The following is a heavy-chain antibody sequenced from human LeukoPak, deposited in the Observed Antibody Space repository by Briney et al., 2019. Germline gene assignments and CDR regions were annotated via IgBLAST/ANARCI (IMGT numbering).Heavy chain of an antibody. J-gene: IGHJ3*02. D-gene: IGHD6-19*01. CDR1: GFTFDDYA. Sequence: GGSLRLSCAASGFTFDDYAMHWVRQAPGKGLEWVSGISWNSGSIGYADSVKGRFTISRDNAKNSLYLQMNSLRAEDTALYYCAKTRGPRKQWLAYDAFDIWGQGTMVTVSS. V-gene: IGHV3-9*01. CDR3: AKTRGPRKQWLAYDAFDI. CDR2: ISWNSGSI.